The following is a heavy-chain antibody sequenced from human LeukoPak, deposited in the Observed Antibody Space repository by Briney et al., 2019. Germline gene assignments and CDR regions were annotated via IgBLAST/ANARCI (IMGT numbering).Heavy chain of an antibody. CDR1: GGSISSYY. J-gene: IGHJ4*02. CDR2: IFHTGTT. V-gene: IGHV4-59*08. CDR3: SRLVVGDTPNFDY. D-gene: IGHD2-15*01. Sequence: SETLSLTCTVSGGSISSYYWSWIRQPPGKGLEWIGYIFHTGTTNYNPSLKSRVTISVDTSKNQFSLKLRSATAADTAVYYCSRLVVGDTPNFDYWGQGTLVTVSS.